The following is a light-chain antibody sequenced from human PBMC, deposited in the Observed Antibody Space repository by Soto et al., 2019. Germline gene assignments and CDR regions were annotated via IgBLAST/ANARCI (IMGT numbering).Light chain of an antibody. CDR3: QQYYSSPRT. V-gene: IGKV4-1*01. CDR2: WAY. J-gene: IGKJ2*01. CDR1: QSVLYSSNNKNY. Sequence: DIVMTQSPDSLAVSLGERATINCKSSQSVLYSSNNKNYLAWYQQKPGQPPKLLIFWAYLRESGVPDRFSGSGSVTDFTLTISSLQAEDVSVYYCQQYYSSPRTFGQGTKLEIK.